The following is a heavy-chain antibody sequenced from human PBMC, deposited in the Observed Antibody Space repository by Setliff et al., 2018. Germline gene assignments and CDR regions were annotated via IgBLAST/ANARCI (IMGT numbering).Heavy chain of an antibody. CDR1: GFTFSSYA. D-gene: IGHD6-6*01. V-gene: IGHV3-23*01. CDR2: ISTSGVST. CDR3: ARGSYSSSF. Sequence: LRLSCAVSGFTFSSYAMSWVRQAPGKGPEWVSGISTSGVSTYYADSVKGRFTLSRDNSKNTLYLQMNSLRAEDTAVYYCARGSYSSSFGGQGTLVTVSS. J-gene: IGHJ4*02.